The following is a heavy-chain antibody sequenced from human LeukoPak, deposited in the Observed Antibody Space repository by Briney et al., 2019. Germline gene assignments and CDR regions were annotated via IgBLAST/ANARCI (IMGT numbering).Heavy chain of an antibody. Sequence: SVKVSCKASGGTFSSYAISWVRQAPGQGLEWMGGIIPIFGTANYAQKFQGRVTITADKTTSTAYMELSSLRSEDTAVYYCARGGFGEFKIWGPVDYWGQGTLVTVSS. CDR1: GGTFSSYA. CDR3: ARGGFGEFKIWGPVDY. J-gene: IGHJ4*02. D-gene: IGHD3-10*01. CDR2: IIPIFGTA. V-gene: IGHV1-69*06.